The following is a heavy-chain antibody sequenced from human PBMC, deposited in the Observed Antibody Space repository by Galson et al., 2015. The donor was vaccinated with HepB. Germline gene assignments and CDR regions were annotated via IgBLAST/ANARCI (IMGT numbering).Heavy chain of an antibody. CDR2: INQDGSKT. CDR3: ARKIYYYDSSNMGWFGP. J-gene: IGHJ5*02. V-gene: IGHV3-7*01. D-gene: IGHD3-22*01. Sequence: SLRLSCAASGFTFSTYWMTWVRQAPGKGLEWVANINQDGSKTDYVDSVKGRFTISRDNAKNSLYLQMSSLRAEDTAVYYCARKIYYYDSSNMGWFGPWGQGTLVTVSS. CDR1: GFTFSTYW.